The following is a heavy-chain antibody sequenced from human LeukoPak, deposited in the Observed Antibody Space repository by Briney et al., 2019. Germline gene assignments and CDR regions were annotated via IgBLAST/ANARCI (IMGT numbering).Heavy chain of an antibody. CDR1: GFTFSSYW. V-gene: IGHV3-7*01. CDR3: AREARGTRAAFDV. CDR2: IKEDGTHK. D-gene: IGHD2-8*01. Sequence: QPGGSLRLSCAASGFTFSSYWMSWVRQAPGKGLEWAAIIKEDGTHKYYVGSVRGRFTISRDNAKNSLYLQMNSLRAEDTAIYYCAREARGTRAAFDVWGQGTMVTVFS. J-gene: IGHJ3*01.